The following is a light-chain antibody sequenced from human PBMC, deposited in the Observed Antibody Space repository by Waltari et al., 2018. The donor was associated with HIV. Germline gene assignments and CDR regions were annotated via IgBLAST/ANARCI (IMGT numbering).Light chain of an antibody. Sequence: QSALTQSASVSGSPGQSITISCTGTSSDVGGHNFVSWYQHHPGKAPKLMIYEVSKRPSGVSHRFSGSKSGNTASLTISGLQPEDEADYYCTSYTTTSCYVFGTGTKVTVL. CDR3: TSYTTTSCYV. V-gene: IGLV2-14*01. CDR1: SSDVGGHNF. J-gene: IGLJ1*01. CDR2: EVS.